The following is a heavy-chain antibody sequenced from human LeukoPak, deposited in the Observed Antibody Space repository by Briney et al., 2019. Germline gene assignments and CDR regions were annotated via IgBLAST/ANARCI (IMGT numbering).Heavy chain of an antibody. J-gene: IGHJ5*02. CDR3: ARDILASTSTLGYYYDSSGYLS. V-gene: IGHV3-21*01. D-gene: IGHD3-22*01. CDR1: GFTFSSYS. CDR2: ISSSSSYI. Sequence: SGGSLRLSCAASGFTFSSYSMNWVRQAPGKGLEWVSSISSSSSYIYYADSVKGRFTISRDNAKNSLYLQMNSLRAKDTAVYYCARDILASTSTLGYYYDSSGYLSWGQGTLVTVSS.